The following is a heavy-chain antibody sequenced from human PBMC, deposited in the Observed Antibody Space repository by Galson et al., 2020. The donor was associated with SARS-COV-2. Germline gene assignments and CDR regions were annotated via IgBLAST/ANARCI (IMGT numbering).Heavy chain of an antibody. D-gene: IGHD2-2*01. CDR2: IDWDDDK. Sequence: SGPTLVKPTQTLTLTCTFSGFSLSTSGMRVSWIRQPPGKALEWLARIDWDDDKYYSTSLKTRLTISKDTSKNQVVLTMTNMDPVDTATYYCARGIGYCSSTSCSDYYYYGMDVWGQGTTVTVSS. V-gene: IGHV2-70*04. CDR1: GFSLSTSGMR. J-gene: IGHJ6*02. CDR3: ARGIGYCSSTSCSDYYYYGMDV.